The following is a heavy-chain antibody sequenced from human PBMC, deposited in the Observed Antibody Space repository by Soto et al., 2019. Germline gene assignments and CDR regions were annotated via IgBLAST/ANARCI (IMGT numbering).Heavy chain of an antibody. CDR3: ARDEGAQFDWYFDL. CDR1: GDSISSGGYY. CDR2: TSYSGST. Sequence: QVQLQESGPGLVKPSQTLSLTCSVSGDSISSGGYYWNWIRQLPGQGLEWIGYTSYSGSTYYNPSLNRRATISLETSKTQFSRKLTSVTAADTAVYYCARDEGAQFDWYFDLWGRGPLVTVSS. J-gene: IGHJ2*01. V-gene: IGHV4-31*03.